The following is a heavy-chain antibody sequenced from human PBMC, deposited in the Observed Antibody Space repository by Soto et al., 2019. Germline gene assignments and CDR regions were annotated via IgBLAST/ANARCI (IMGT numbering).Heavy chain of an antibody. CDR3: AKKNYDFWSGYFPFDY. CDR2: ISGSGGST. V-gene: IGHV3-23*01. CDR1: GFTFSSYA. D-gene: IGHD3-3*01. J-gene: IGHJ4*02. Sequence: EVQLLESGGGLVQPGGSLRLSCAASGFTFSSYAMSWVRQAPGKGLEWVSAISGSGGSTYYADSVKGRFTISRDNSKNTLYLQMNSLRAEDTAVYYCAKKNYDFWSGYFPFDYWGQGTLVTVSS.